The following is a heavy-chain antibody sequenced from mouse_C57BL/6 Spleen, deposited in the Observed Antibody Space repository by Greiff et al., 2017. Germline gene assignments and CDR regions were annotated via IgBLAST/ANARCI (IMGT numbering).Heavy chain of an antibody. V-gene: IGHV5-16*01. J-gene: IGHJ2*01. CDR3: ARVKRSQLGFDY. D-gene: IGHD4-1*02. CDR2: INYDGSST. Sequence: EVMLVESEGGLVQPGRSMKLSCTASGFTFSDYYMAWVRQVPEKGLEWVANINYDGSSTYYLDSLKSRFIISRDNAKNILYLQMSSLKSEDTATYYCARVKRSQLGFDYWGQGTTLTVSS. CDR1: GFTFSDYY.